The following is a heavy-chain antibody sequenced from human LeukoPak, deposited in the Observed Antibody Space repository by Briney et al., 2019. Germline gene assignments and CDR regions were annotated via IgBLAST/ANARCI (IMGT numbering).Heavy chain of an antibody. J-gene: IGHJ4*02. V-gene: IGHV3-30*01. CDR3: ARDIGDINRGYNDY. Sequence: DSVKGRFTISRDNSKNTLYLQMNSLRAEDTAVYYCARDIGDINRGYNDYWGQGTLVTVSS. D-gene: IGHD5-18*01.